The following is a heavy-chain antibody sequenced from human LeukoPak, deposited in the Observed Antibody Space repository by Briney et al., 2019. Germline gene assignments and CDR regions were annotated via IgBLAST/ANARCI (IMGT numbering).Heavy chain of an antibody. CDR2: INHSGST. D-gene: IGHD6-13*01. J-gene: IGHJ5*02. CDR3: ARVGQQLVNWFDP. Sequence: SETLSLTCAVYGGSFSGYYWSWIRQPPGKGPEWIGEINHSGSTNYNPSLKSRVTISVDTSKNQFSLKLSSVTAADTAVYYCARVGQQLVNWFDPWGQGTLVTVSS. CDR1: GGSFSGYY. V-gene: IGHV4-34*01.